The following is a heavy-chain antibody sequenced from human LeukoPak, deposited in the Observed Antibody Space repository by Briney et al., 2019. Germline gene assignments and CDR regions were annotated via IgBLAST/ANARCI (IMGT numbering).Heavy chain of an antibody. CDR1: GGSISSGGYY. D-gene: IGHD1-1*01. J-gene: IGHJ6*03. CDR3: VSGTAPKLYYYYYMDV. Sequence: SETLSLTCTVSGGSISSGGYYWSWIRQPPGKGLEWIGYIYHSGSTYYNPSLKSRVTMSVDTSNNQVSLKLTSVTAADTAVYYCVSGTAPKLYYYYYMDVWGKGTTVTVSS. V-gene: IGHV4-30-2*01. CDR2: IYHSGST.